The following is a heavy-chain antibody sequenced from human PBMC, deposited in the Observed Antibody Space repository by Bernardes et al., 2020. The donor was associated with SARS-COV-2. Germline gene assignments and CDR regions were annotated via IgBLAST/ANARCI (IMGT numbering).Heavy chain of an antibody. CDR3: AKKTIFGLGSLYYFDY. J-gene: IGHJ4*02. CDR2: ISGSGGNT. Sequence: GGSLRLSCAASGFTFSSYAMSWVRQAPGKGLEWVSAISGSGGNTYYADSVKGRFTISRDNSKNTLYLQMNSLRAEDTAVYYCAKKTIFGLGSLYYFDYWGQGTLVTVSS. D-gene: IGHD3-3*01. V-gene: IGHV3-23*01. CDR1: GFTFSSYA.